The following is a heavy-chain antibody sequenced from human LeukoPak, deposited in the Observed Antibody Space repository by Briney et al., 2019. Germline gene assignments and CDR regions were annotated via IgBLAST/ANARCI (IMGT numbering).Heavy chain of an antibody. J-gene: IGHJ3*02. V-gene: IGHV1-18*01. CDR3: ARDRGNLGIVVPAADPLDAFDI. Sequence: GASVKVSCKSSGYTFTIYGISWVRQAPGQGLEWMGWISAYNGNTNYAQKLQGGVTMTTDTSTSTAYMELRSLRSDDTAVYYCARDRGNLGIVVPAADPLDAFDIWGQGTMVTVSS. CDR2: ISAYNGNT. CDR1: GYTFTIYG. D-gene: IGHD2-2*01.